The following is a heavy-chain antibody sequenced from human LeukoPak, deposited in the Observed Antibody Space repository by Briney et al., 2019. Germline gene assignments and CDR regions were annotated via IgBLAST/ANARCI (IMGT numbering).Heavy chain of an antibody. J-gene: IGHJ4*02. Sequence: SETLSFTCTVSGGSISSYYWSWIRQPPGKGLEWIGYIYYSGSNNYNPSLKSRVTISVDTSKSQFSLKLSSVTAADTAVYYCARASDVYYYDSSGHYYFDYWGQGTLVTVSS. CDR1: GGSISSYY. D-gene: IGHD3-22*01. CDR3: ARASDVYYYDSSGHYYFDY. V-gene: IGHV4-59*01. CDR2: IYYSGSN.